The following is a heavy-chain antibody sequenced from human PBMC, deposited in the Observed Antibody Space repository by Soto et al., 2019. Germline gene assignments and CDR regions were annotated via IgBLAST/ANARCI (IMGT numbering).Heavy chain of an antibody. CDR2: ISGSGGST. Sequence: PGGSLRLSCAASGFTFSSYAMSWVRQAPGKGLEWVSAISGSGGSTYYADSVKGRFTISRDNSKNTLYLQMNSLRAEDTAVYYCAKGYCSGGSCYSWVTNDAFDIWGQGTMVTVSS. CDR1: GFTFSSYA. CDR3: AKGYCSGGSCYSWVTNDAFDI. V-gene: IGHV3-23*01. J-gene: IGHJ3*02. D-gene: IGHD2-15*01.